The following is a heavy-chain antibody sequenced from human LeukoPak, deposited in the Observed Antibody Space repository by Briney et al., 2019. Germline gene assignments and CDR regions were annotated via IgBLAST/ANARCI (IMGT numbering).Heavy chain of an antibody. CDR3: AKTGNYYDSSGHFNYYYYYMDV. CDR1: GFTFSSYS. Sequence: GGSLRLSYAASGFTFSSYSMNWVRQAPGKGLEWVSSISSSSSYIYYADSVKGRFTISRDNSKNTLYLQMNSLRAEDTAVYYCAKTGNYYDSSGHFNYYYYYMDVWGKGTTVTISS. V-gene: IGHV3-21*01. CDR2: ISSSSSYI. J-gene: IGHJ6*03. D-gene: IGHD3-22*01.